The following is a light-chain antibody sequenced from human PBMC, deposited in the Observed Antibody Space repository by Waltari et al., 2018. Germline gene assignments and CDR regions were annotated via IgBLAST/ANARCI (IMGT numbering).Light chain of an antibody. CDR3: YSTDSSGNHRGV. CDR2: EDS. V-gene: IGLV3-10*01. CDR1: ALPKKY. Sequence: SYELTQPPSVSVSPGQTARITCSGDALPKKYAYWYQQESGQAPVLVIYEDSKRHSGIPERFSGSSSATMATLTISGAQVEDEADYYCYSTDSSGNHRGVFGGGTKLTVL. J-gene: IGLJ3*02.